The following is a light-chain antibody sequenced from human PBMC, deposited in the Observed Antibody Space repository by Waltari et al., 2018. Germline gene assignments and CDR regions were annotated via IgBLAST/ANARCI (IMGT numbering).Light chain of an antibody. Sequence: QSVLTQPPSASGTPGQGVTISCSGSYSNIGSNTVKWYQQLPAAAPKHPIYSDNQRPSGVPDRFSGSKSGTSASLAISGLQSEDEAVYHCATWDDSLNAWVFGGGTKVTVL. CDR1: YSNIGSNT. CDR3: ATWDDSLNAWV. CDR2: SDN. V-gene: IGLV1-44*01. J-gene: IGLJ3*02.